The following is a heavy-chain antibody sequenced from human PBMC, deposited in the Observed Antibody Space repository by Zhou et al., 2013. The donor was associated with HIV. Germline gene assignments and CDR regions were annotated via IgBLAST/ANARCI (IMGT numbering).Heavy chain of an antibody. CDR3: ARDQITGTTPYNYYMDV. Sequence: QVQLVQSGAEVKKPGASVKVSCKASGYTFTSYAITWVRQAPGQGLEWMGWISAYNGNINSPQKFQGRVTMTTDTSTSTAYMELRSLRSDDTAVYYCARDQITGTTPYNYYMDVWGKGTTVTVSS. CDR2: ISAYNGNI. J-gene: IGHJ6*03. CDR1: GYTFTSYA. V-gene: IGHV1-18*01. D-gene: IGHD1-20*01.